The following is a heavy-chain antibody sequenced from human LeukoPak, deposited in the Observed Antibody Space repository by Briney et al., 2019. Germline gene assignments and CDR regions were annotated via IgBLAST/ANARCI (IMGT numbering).Heavy chain of an antibody. D-gene: IGHD6-13*01. CDR3: ARDGTAAGIYFDL. J-gene: IGHJ4*02. V-gene: IGHV3-7*01. Sequence: GGSLRLPCAVSGFIYTDYWMNWVRQAPGEGLEWVSSKRQDGSEITYVDSVKSRFTISRDNTKNSLSLQLKTLSVEDTAVYYCARDGTAAGIYFDLWGQGTLVTGSS. CDR2: KRQDGSEI. CDR1: GFIYTDYW.